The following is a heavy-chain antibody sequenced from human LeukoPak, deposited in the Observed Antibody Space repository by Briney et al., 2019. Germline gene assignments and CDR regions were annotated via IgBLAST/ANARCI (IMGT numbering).Heavy chain of an antibody. V-gene: IGHV4-61*02. CDR3: ATCRGFGEPNYYYYMDV. D-gene: IGHD3-10*01. CDR2: FYTSGST. CDR1: GGSISSGSSY. J-gene: IGHJ6*03. Sequence: PSETLSLTCTVSGGSISSGSSYWSWIRQPAGKGLEWIGRFYTSGSTDYNPSLKSRVTISVDTSKNQFSLKLSSVTAADTAVYYCATCRGFGEPNYYYYMDVWGKGTTVTISS.